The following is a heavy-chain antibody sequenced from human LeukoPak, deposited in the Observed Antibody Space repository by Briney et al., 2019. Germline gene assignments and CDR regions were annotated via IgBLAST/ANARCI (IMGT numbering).Heavy chain of an antibody. J-gene: IGHJ4*02. CDR1: GFTFSSHD. CDR2: ISYDGGKK. V-gene: IGHV3-33*05. CDR3: ATFLYAGNAGGSVGY. D-gene: IGHD4-23*01. Sequence: GRSLRLSCAASGFTFSSHDMHWVRQAPGKGLEWVAIISYDGGKKDYADSVKGRFTISRGTSKNTVYLQMNSLRAEDTAVYYCATFLYAGNAGGSVGYWGQGTLVTVSS.